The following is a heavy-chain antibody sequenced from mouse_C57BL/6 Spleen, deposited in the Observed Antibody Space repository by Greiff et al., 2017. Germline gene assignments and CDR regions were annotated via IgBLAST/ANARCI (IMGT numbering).Heavy chain of an antibody. J-gene: IGHJ4*01. CDR1: GFSFSSYG. V-gene: IGHV5-6*01. Sequence: EVQVVESGRDLVKPGGSLTLSCAASGFSFSSYGMSLVRQTPDKRLEWVAPISSGGSYTYYPDSVKGRFTISRDNAKNTLDQQMSSLKSEDTAMYYFAGQEGDAMDYWGQGTSVTVSS. CDR2: ISSGGSYT. CDR3: AGQEGDAMDY.